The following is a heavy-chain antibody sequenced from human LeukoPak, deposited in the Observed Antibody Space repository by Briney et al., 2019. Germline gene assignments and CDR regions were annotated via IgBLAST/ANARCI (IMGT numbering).Heavy chain of an antibody. CDR3: ARHKWELRTDWFDP. Sequence: PSETLSLTCTVSGGSISSSSYYWGWLRQPPGKGLEWIGSIYYSGSTYYNPSLKSRVTISVDTSKNQFSLKLSSVTAADTAVYYCARHKWELRTDWFDPWGQGTLVTVSS. D-gene: IGHD1-26*01. CDR2: IYYSGST. J-gene: IGHJ5*02. V-gene: IGHV4-39*01. CDR1: GGSISSSSYY.